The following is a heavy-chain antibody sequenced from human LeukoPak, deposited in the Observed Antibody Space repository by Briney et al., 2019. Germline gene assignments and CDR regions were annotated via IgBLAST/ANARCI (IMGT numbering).Heavy chain of an antibody. V-gene: IGHV3-30*02. CDR2: IRYDGSNK. D-gene: IGHD6-13*01. CDR1: GFPFSSYG. CDR3: AKDHTPAAAGTVDY. Sequence: GGSLRLSCAASGFPFSSYGMHWVRQAPGKGLEWVAFIRYDGSNKYYTDSVKGRFTISRDNSKNTLYLQMNSLRAEDTAVYYCAKDHTPAAAGTVDYWGQGTLVTVSS. J-gene: IGHJ4*02.